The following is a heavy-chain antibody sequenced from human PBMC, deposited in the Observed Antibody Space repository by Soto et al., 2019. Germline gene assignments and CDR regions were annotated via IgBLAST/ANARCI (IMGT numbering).Heavy chain of an antibody. V-gene: IGHV4-31*03. CDR2: IYYSGST. CDR3: ARGVVAGRPSYYFDY. J-gene: IGHJ4*02. Sequence: SETPSLTCTVSGGSISSGGYYWSWIRQHPGKGLEWIGYIYYSGSTYYNPSLKSRVTISVDTSKNQFSLKLSSVTAADTAVYYCARGVVAGRPSYYFDYWGQGTLVTVSS. CDR1: GGSISSGGYY. D-gene: IGHD6-19*01.